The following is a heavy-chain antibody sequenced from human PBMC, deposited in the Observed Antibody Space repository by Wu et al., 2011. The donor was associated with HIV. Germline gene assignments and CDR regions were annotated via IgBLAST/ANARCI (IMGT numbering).Heavy chain of an antibody. Sequence: QVQLVQSGAEVKKPGASVKVSCKASGYIFTSYGINWVRQAPGQGLEWMGGIIPIFGTATYAQRFQGRVTITTDESTSTAYMELSSLRSEDTAVYYCARVENYGDFQFGFDDWGQGT. V-gene: IGHV1-69*01. D-gene: IGHD4-17*01. CDR3: ARVENYGDFQFGFDD. J-gene: IGHJ4*02. CDR1: GYIFTSYG. CDR2: IIPIFGTA.